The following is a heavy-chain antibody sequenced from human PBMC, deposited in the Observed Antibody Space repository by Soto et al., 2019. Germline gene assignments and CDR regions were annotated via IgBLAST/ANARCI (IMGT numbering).Heavy chain of an antibody. CDR2: INSTEST. Sequence: QVQLQESGPGLVKPSETLSLTCTVSGGSISSYYWSWIRQPARKGMEWIGRINSTESTNCNPYLKGRVTMSIDTSNNNFSLKVTSLTASDTAVYYCERALSSAAGLDFDYWGQGTLVTVSS. J-gene: IGHJ4*02. CDR1: GGSISSYY. D-gene: IGHD6-13*01. CDR3: ERALSSAAGLDFDY. V-gene: IGHV4-4*07.